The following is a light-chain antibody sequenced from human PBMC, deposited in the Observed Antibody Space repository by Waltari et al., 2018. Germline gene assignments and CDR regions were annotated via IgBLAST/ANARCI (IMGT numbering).Light chain of an antibody. CDR2: RNN. CDR1: TSNIERNY. CDR3: ATWDGSLTAWV. J-gene: IGLJ3*02. Sequence: QSVLTQPPSASGTPGQRVTISCSGGTSNIERNYVYWYQQFPGTAPKLLVYRNNERPSGVPDRISGSKSGTSASLAISGLRSEDEADYYCATWDGSLTAWVFGGGTKLTVL. V-gene: IGLV1-47*01.